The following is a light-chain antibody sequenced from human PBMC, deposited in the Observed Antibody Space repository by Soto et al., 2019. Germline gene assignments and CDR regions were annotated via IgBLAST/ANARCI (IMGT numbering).Light chain of an antibody. V-gene: IGKV1-12*01. J-gene: IGKJ1*01. CDR2: AAS. CDR3: QQTYSTPLT. Sequence: DIQMTPSPSTLSASVGDRVTITCRASQGITNWLAWYQQKPGKAPKLLIYAASGLPSGAPSRFSGSGSGTEFTLTISSLQPEDFSTYYCQQTYSTPLTFGQGTKVDIK. CDR1: QGITNW.